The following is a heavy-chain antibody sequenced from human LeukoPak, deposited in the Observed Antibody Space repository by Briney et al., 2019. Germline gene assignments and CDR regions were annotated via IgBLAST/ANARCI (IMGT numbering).Heavy chain of an antibody. CDR3: ARDSSGSAYYFDY. CDR1: GFTFSSYS. J-gene: IGHJ4*02. V-gene: IGHV3-21*01. Sequence: GGSLRLSCAASGFTFSSYSMNWVRQAPGKGLEWVSSISSSSSYIYYADSVKGRFTTSRDNAKNSLYLQMNSLRAEDTAVYYSARDSSGSAYYFDYWGQGTLVTVSS. CDR2: ISSSSSYI. D-gene: IGHD6-19*01.